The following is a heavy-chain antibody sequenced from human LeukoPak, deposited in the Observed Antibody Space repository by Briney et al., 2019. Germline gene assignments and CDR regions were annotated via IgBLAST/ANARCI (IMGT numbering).Heavy chain of an antibody. CDR3: ARTVVVAATTNRGFDY. V-gene: IGHV4-59*01. CDR1: GGSISSYY. J-gene: IGHJ4*02. Sequence: SETLSLTCTVSGGSISSYYWSWIRQPPGKGLEWIGYIYCSGSTNYNPSLKSRVTIAVDTSKNQFSLKLSSVTAADTAVYYCARTVVVAATTNRGFDYWGQGTLVTVSS. D-gene: IGHD2-15*01. CDR2: IYCSGST.